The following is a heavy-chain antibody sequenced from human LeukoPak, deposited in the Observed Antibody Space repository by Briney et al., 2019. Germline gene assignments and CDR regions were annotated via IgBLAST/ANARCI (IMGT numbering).Heavy chain of an antibody. Sequence: PGGSLRLSCAASGFTVSSNYMSWVRQAPGKGLEWVSVIYSGGGTYYADSVKGRFTISRDNSKNTLYLQMNSLRAEDTAVYYCARDLGIAAAEHYFDYWGQGTLVTVSS. V-gene: IGHV3-66*01. J-gene: IGHJ4*02. CDR1: GFTVSSNY. CDR3: ARDLGIAAAEHYFDY. D-gene: IGHD6-13*01. CDR2: IYSGGGT.